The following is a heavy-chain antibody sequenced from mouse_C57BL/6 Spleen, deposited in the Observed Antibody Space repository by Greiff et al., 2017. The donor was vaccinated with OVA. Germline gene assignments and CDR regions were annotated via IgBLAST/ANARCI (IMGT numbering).Heavy chain of an antibody. J-gene: IGHJ2*01. V-gene: IGHV1-55*01. D-gene: IGHD2-4*01. CDR1: GYTFTSYW. CDR2: IYPGSGST. Sequence: QVQLQQPGAELVKPGASVKMSCKASGYTFTSYWITWVKQRPGQGLEWIGDIYPGSGSTNYNEKFKSKATLTVDTSSSTAYMQLSSLTSEDSAVYYGASYGKCYDYPYYFDYWGQGTTLTVSS. CDR3: ASYGKCYDYPYYFDY.